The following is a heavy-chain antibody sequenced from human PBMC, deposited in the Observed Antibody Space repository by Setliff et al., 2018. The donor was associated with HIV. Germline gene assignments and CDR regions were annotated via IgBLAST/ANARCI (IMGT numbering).Heavy chain of an antibody. Sequence: ASVKVSCKASGYTFTSYYMHWVRQAPAQGLEWMGIINPSGGSTSYAQKFQGRVTMTRDTSTSTVYMELTNLRSEDTAVYYCARERTTLTPHGLGYMDVWGKGTTVTVSS. J-gene: IGHJ6*03. V-gene: IGHV1-46*01. CDR1: GYTFTSYY. D-gene: IGHD4-4*01. CDR2: INPSGGST. CDR3: ARERTTLTPHGLGYMDV.